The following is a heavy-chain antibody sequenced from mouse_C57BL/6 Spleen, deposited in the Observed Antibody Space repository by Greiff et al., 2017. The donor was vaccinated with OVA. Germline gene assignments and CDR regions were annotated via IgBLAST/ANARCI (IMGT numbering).Heavy chain of an antibody. CDR2: IDPENGDT. CDR3: TRGGGLRRAFDY. V-gene: IGHV14-4*01. D-gene: IGHD2-4*01. Sequence: EVQLQQSGAELVRPGASVKLSCTASGFNIKDDYMHWVKQRPEQGLEWIGWIDPENGDTEYASKFQGKATITADTSSNTAYLQLSSLTSEDTAVYYCTRGGGLRRAFDYGGQGTTLTVFS. J-gene: IGHJ2*01. CDR1: GFNIKDDY.